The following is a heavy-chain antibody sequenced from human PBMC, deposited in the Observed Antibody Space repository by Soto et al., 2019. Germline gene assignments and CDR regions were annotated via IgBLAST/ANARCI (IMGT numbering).Heavy chain of an antibody. J-gene: IGHJ6*02. Sequence: GASVKVSCKASGYTFTSYYMHWVRQAPGQGLEWMGIINPSGGSTSYAQKFQGRVTMTRDTSTSTVYMELSSLRSEDTAVYYCARNGYVGPTLYGGNYYGMDVWGQGTTVTVSS. CDR3: ARNGYVGPTLYGGNYYGMDV. CDR2: INPSGGST. D-gene: IGHD2-15*01. V-gene: IGHV1-46*01. CDR1: GYTFTSYY.